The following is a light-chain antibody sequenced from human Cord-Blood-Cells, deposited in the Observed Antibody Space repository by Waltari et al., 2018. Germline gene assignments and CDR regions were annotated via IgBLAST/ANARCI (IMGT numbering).Light chain of an antibody. CDR2: AAS. Sequence: DIQMTQSPSSLSASVGARVTITCRASQSISSYLTWYQQKPGKAPKLLIYAASSLQSGGPSRFSGSGSGTDFTLTISSLQPEDFATYYCQQSYSTPITFGQGTRLEIK. V-gene: IGKV1-39*01. CDR3: QQSYSTPIT. CDR1: QSISSY. J-gene: IGKJ5*01.